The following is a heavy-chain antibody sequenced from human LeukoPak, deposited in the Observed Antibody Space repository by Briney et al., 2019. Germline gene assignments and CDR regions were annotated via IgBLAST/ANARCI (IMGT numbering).Heavy chain of an antibody. Sequence: SVKVSCKASGGTFSSYAISWVRQAPGQGLEWMGGIIPIFGTANCAQKFQGRVTITADESTRTAYMELSSLRSEDTAVYYCAREQIDTAMGNWFDPWGQGTLVTVSS. CDR2: IIPIFGTA. V-gene: IGHV1-69*01. J-gene: IGHJ5*02. CDR3: AREQIDTAMGNWFDP. CDR1: GGTFSSYA. D-gene: IGHD5-18*01.